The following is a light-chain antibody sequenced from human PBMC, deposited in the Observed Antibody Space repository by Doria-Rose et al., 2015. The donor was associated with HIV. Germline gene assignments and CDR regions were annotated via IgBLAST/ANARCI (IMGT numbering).Light chain of an antibody. Sequence: EIVMMQSPGTLSLSPGERATLSCRASQSFSSTYLAWYQQKPDQAPSLLIYDGSTRATGIPDRFSASGSGTDFTLTINRLEPEDFALYYCHQYGTSWTFGQGTKVEI. J-gene: IGKJ1*01. V-gene: IGKV3-20*01. CDR3: HQYGTSWT. CDR2: DGS. CDR1: QSFSSTY.